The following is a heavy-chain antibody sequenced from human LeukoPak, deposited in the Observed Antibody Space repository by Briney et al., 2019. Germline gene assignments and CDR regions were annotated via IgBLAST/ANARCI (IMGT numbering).Heavy chain of an antibody. CDR2: IKQDGSEK. CDR3: ARDSAGNDY. J-gene: IGHJ4*02. CDR1: GFTFSTYW. V-gene: IGHV3-7*01. Sequence: GGSLRLSCAASGFTFSTYWTSWVRQAPGKGLEWVANIKQDGSEKYYVDSVKGRFTISRDNAKNSLYLQMNSLRAEDTAMYYCARDSAGNDYWGQGTLVTVSS. D-gene: IGHD6-13*01.